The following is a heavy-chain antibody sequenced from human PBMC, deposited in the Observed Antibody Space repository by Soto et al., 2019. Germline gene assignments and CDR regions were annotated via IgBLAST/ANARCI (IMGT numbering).Heavy chain of an antibody. CDR1: GFTFSDYY. J-gene: IGHJ6*02. Sequence: GGSLRLSCAASGFTFSDYYMSWIRQAPGKGLEWVSYISSSSSYTNYADSVKGRFTISRDNAKNSLYLQMNSLRAEDTAVYYCARDRKAPFGELEYGMDVWGQGTTVTVSS. V-gene: IGHV3-11*06. CDR3: ARDRKAPFGELEYGMDV. CDR2: ISSSSSYT. D-gene: IGHD3-10*01.